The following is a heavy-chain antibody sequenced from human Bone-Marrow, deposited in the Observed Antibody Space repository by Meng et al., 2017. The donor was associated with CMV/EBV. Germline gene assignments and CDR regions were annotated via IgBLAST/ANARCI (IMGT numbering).Heavy chain of an antibody. Sequence: GESLKISCAASGFTLSSCAMHWVRQAPGRGLQWVAVISYDGSNKYYADSVKGRFTISRDNSKNTLYLQMNSLRAEDTAVYYCARAVGYSYGLLNYYYYYDMDVWGQGTTVTVSS. D-gene: IGHD5-18*01. CDR1: GFTLSSCA. J-gene: IGHJ6*02. CDR3: ARAVGYSYGLLNYYYYYDMDV. V-gene: IGHV3-30*04. CDR2: ISYDGSNK.